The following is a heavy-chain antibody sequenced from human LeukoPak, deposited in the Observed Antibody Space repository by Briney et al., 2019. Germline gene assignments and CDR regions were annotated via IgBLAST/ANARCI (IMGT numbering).Heavy chain of an antibody. J-gene: IGHJ3*02. CDR2: ISGSGGDT. CDR3: AKALGTAGGTRPDI. CDR1: GFTFTTYA. V-gene: IGHV3-23*01. Sequence: PGGSLRLSCAASGFTFTTYAMTWVRQAPGKGLEWVSGISGSGGDTYYADSVKGRFSISRDNSKNTLYLQMNSLRAEDTAVYYCAKALGTAGGTRPDIWGQGTMVTVSS. D-gene: IGHD6-13*01.